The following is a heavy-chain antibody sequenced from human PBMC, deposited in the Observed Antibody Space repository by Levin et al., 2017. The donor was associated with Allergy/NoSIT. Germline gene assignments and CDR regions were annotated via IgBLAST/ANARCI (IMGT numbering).Heavy chain of an antibody. V-gene: IGHV5-51*01. CDR2: IYPGYSDT. CDR3: ARLSRLVVAATDAFDI. J-gene: IGHJ3*02. CDR1: GYSFTSYW. Sequence: KVSCKGSGYSFTSYWIGWVRQMPGKRLEWMGIIYPGYSDTRYRPSLQGQATISADKSISTAYLQWSSLKASDTVMYYCARLSRLVVAATDAFDIWGQGTMVTVSS. D-gene: IGHD2-15*01.